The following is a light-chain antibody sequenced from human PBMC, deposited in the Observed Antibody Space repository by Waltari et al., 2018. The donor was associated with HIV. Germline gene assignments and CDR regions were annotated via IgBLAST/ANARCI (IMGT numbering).Light chain of an antibody. Sequence: DIQMTQSPSSLSASVGDRVTITCRANQSISSWLAWYQKKPGQAPKLLIYAASSLQSGVPSRFSGSGSGTVFTLTINSMQPEDFATYHCQQAHSLPPTFGGGTKVDIK. CDR1: QSISSW. CDR2: AAS. V-gene: IGKV1-12*01. J-gene: IGKJ4*01. CDR3: QQAHSLPPT.